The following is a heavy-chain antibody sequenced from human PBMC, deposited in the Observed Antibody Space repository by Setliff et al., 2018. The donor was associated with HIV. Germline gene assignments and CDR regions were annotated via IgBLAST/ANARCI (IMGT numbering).Heavy chain of an antibody. CDR3: ARSDGESGYSTGWYYFDY. V-gene: IGHV4-34*01. Sequence: SETLSLTCAVYGGSLNGYFWTWIRQPPGRGLEWIGEINHSGDRNYNPSLESRVTISVDSSQNQLSLKLNSLTAADTAVYYCARSDGESGYSTGWYYFDYWGQGTLVTVSS. J-gene: IGHJ4*02. CDR1: GGSLNGYF. CDR2: INHSGDR. D-gene: IGHD6-19*01.